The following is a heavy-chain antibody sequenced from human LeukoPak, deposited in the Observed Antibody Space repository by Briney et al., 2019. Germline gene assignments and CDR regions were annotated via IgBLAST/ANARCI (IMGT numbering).Heavy chain of an antibody. J-gene: IGHJ5*02. CDR2: ISSSSSSYI. V-gene: IGHV3-21*01. CDR1: GFTFSSYS. CDR3: ARGTPIAAAGSWFDP. D-gene: IGHD6-13*01. Sequence: GGSLRLSCAASGFTFSSYSMNWVRQAPGKGLEWVSSISSSSSSYIYYADSVKGRFTISRDNAKNSLYLQMNSLRAEDTAVYYCARGTPIAAAGSWFDPWGQGTLVTVSS.